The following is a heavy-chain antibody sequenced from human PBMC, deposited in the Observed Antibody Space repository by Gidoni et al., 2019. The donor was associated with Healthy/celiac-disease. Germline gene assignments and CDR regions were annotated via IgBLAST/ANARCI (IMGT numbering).Heavy chain of an antibody. CDR1: GFTFSSYS. CDR3: ARDQGFGVVVHYYYYYYMDV. D-gene: IGHD3-3*01. CDR2: ISSSSSYI. Sequence: EVQLVESGGGLVKPGGSLRLSCAASGFTFSSYSMNWVRQAPGKGLEWVSSISSSSSYIYYADSVKGRFTISRDNAKNSLYLQMNSLRAEDTAVYYCARDQGFGVVVHYYYYYYMDVWGKGTTVTVSS. J-gene: IGHJ6*03. V-gene: IGHV3-21*01.